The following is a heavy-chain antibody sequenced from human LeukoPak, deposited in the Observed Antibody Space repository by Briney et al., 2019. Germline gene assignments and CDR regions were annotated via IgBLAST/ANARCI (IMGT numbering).Heavy chain of an antibody. CDR3: ARQGPDYCSSTSCFTHAFDI. V-gene: IGHV1-18*01. CDR1: GYTFTGYG. Sequence: GASVKVSCKASGYTFTGYGISWVRQAPGQGLEWMGWISAYNGNTNYVKKFQGRVTMTTDTSTTTAYMELRSLRSDDTAVYYCARQGPDYCSSTSCFTHAFDIWGQGTMVTVSS. D-gene: IGHD2-2*02. CDR2: ISAYNGNT. J-gene: IGHJ3*02.